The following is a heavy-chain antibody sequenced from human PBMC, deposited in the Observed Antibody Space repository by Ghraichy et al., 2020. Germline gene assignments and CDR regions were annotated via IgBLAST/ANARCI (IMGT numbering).Heavy chain of an antibody. CDR1: GGAISSYY. Sequence: SETLSLTCTVSGGAISSYYWSWIRQPPGKGLEWIGYIYYSGSTIYNPSLKSRVTISVDTSKNQFSLKLSSVTAADTAVYYCARECHDILTGYRRGAFDIWGQGTMVTVSS. CDR3: ARECHDILTGYRRGAFDI. D-gene: IGHD3-9*01. J-gene: IGHJ3*02. CDR2: IYYSGST. V-gene: IGHV4-59*01.